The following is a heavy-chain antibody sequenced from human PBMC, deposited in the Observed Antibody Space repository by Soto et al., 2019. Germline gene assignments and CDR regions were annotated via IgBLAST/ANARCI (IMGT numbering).Heavy chain of an antibody. Sequence: EVQLVESGGGLVQPGGSLKLSCAASGFTFSGSAMHWVRQASGKGLEWVGRIRSKANSYATAYAASVKGRFTISRDDSKNTAYLQMNSLKTEDTAVYYCAVGNSTTYNWFDPWGQGTLVTVSS. CDR1: GFTFSGSA. CDR3: AVGNSTTYNWFDP. CDR2: IRSKANSYAT. V-gene: IGHV3-73*02. D-gene: IGHD1-7*01. J-gene: IGHJ5*02.